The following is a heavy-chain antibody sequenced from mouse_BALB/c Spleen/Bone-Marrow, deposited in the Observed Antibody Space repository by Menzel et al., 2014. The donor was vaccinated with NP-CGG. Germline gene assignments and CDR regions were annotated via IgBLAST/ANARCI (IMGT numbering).Heavy chain of an antibody. Sequence: EVMLVESGGGLVQPGGSLKLSCATSGFTFSDHYMYWVRQTPEKRLEWVAYISNGGGSTYYPDTVKGRFTISRDNAKNTLSLQMSRLKSEDTAMYYCARHLYGNYGAMDYWGQGTSVTVSS. CDR1: GFTFSDHY. CDR2: ISNGGGST. D-gene: IGHD2-1*01. CDR3: ARHLYGNYGAMDY. V-gene: IGHV5-12*02. J-gene: IGHJ4*01.